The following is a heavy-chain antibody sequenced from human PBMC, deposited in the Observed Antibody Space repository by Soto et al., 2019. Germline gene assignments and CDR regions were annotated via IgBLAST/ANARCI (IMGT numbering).Heavy chain of an antibody. CDR3: ARDPQIGDAVQIFDM. Sequence: QALLVQSGTEVKKPGASVKVFCRASGFIFTNYAMHWVRQAPGQRLEWMGWINAGNGNTKYSQKFQGRVTITRDTSATTTYMELTNLRSEDTALYYCARDPQIGDAVQIFDMWGQGTRVTVSS. V-gene: IGHV1-3*01. CDR2: INAGNGNT. J-gene: IGHJ3*02. D-gene: IGHD3-16*01. CDR1: GFIFTNYA.